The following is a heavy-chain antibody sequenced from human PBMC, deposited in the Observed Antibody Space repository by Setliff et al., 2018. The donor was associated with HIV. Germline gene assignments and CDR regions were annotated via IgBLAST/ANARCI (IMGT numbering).Heavy chain of an antibody. V-gene: IGHV6-1*01. CDR2: TYYRSTWRF. D-gene: IGHD3-10*01. CDR1: GDNVSSGTSA. J-gene: IGHJ3*02. Sequence: SQTLSLTCAISGDNVSSGTSAWSWIRQSPSRGLEWLGRTYYRSTWRFGYADSVRGRISIAQDTSTNQFSMQLKSVTPEDAAVYSCVRDRGISSFETWGQGTKVTVSS. CDR3: VRDRGISSFET.